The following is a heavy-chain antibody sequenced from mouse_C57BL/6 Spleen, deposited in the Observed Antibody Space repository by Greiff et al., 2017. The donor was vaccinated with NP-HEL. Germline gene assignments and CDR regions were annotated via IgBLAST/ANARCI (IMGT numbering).Heavy chain of an antibody. CDR2: IWSDGST. J-gene: IGHJ4*01. V-gene: IGHV2-6-1*01. Sequence: VQLQESGPGLVAPSQSLSITCTVSGFSLTSYGVHWVRQPPGKGLEWLVVIWSDGSTTYNSALKSRLSISKDNSKSQVFLKMNSLQTDDTAMYYCARHDGYYDYYAMDYWGQGTSVTVSS. D-gene: IGHD2-3*01. CDR3: ARHDGYYDYYAMDY. CDR1: GFSLTSYG.